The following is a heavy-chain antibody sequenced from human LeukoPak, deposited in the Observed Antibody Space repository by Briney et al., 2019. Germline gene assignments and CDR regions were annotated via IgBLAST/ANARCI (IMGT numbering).Heavy chain of an antibody. CDR3: AREYCSGGICYAYFDY. V-gene: IGHV1-2*06. D-gene: IGHD2-15*01. CDR1: GYTFTGYY. J-gene: IGHJ4*02. Sequence: ASVKVSCKASGYTFTGYYMHWVRQAPGQGLEWMGRINPNSGDTSYAQKFQGRVTMTRDTSISTAYMELSRLRSDDTAVYYCAREYCSGGICYAYFDYWGQGTLVTVPS. CDR2: INPNSGDT.